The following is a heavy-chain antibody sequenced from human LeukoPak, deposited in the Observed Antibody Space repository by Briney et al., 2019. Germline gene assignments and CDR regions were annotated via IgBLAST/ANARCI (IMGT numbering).Heavy chain of an antibody. CDR3: ARDRSDILTGYNDAFDI. CDR1: GFTFSSYW. CDR2: IKQDGSEK. D-gene: IGHD3-9*01. J-gene: IGHJ3*02. Sequence: GGSLRLSCADSGFTFSSYWMSWVRQAPGKGLEWVANIKQDGSEKYYVDSVKGRFTISRDNAKKSLYLQMNSPRAEDTAVYYCARDRSDILTGYNDAFDIWGQGTMVTVSS. V-gene: IGHV3-7*01.